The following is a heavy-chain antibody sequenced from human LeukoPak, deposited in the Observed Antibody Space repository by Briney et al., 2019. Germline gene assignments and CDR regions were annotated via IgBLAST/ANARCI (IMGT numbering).Heavy chain of an antibody. Sequence: PGGSLRLSCAASGFTFNRYAIHWVRQAPGKGLEWVTVISSDGNDQHYADSVKGRFTISRDNSKNTVFLQMNNLRIEDTAVYYCARAWSGSYCLDYWGQGTLVTVSS. CDR1: GFTFNRYA. J-gene: IGHJ4*02. D-gene: IGHD1-26*01. V-gene: IGHV3-30-3*01. CDR3: ARAWSGSYCLDY. CDR2: ISSDGNDQ.